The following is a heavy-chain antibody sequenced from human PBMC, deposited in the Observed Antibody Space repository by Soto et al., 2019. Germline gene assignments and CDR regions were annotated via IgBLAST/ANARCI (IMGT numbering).Heavy chain of an antibody. J-gene: IGHJ4*02. CDR1: GFTFSTYD. Sequence: QVQLVESGGGVVKPGTSLRLSCAASGFTFSTYDMHWVRQAPGKGLEWVAFIGNHGTQASYADFVKGRFSISRDNSKNTVLLERTRLRAENTGVYYGAQGPYLGGDFTSFDYWGQGTLVTVSS. D-gene: IGHD2-21*01. CDR3: AQGPYLGGDFTSFDY. CDR2: IGNHGTQA. V-gene: IGHV3-33*03.